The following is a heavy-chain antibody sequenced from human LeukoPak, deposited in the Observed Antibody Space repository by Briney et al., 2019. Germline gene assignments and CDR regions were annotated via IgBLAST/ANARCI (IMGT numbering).Heavy chain of an antibody. CDR2: ISPNSGGT. CDR1: GYTFTGYY. V-gene: IGHV1-2*02. Sequence: GASVTVSCKASGYTFTGYYMHWVRQAPGQGLEWMGWISPNSGGTDYAQKFQGRVTMTRDTSISTAYMELSRLRSDDTAVYYCARPVESGRVTTFDYWGQGTLVTVSS. D-gene: IGHD4-17*01. J-gene: IGHJ4*02. CDR3: ARPVESGRVTTFDY.